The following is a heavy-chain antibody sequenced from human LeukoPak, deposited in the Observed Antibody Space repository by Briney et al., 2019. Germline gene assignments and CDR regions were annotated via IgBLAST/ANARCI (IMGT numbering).Heavy chain of an antibody. D-gene: IGHD3-22*01. J-gene: IGHJ4*02. V-gene: IGHV3-23*01. CDR2: ISGSGGNT. Sequence: GGSLRLSCAASGFTFDSYAMSWVRQAPEKGLEWVSAISGSGGNTYYADSVKGRFTISRDNSRHTVYLQMDRLRVEDTAVYFCAKEGRKGPSYYYDKNGAAYWGQGTQLTVSS. CDR1: GFTFDSYA. CDR3: AKEGRKGPSYYYDKNGAAY.